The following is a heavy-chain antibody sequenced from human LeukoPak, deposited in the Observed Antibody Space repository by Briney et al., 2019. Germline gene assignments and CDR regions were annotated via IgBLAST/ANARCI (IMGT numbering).Heavy chain of an antibody. Sequence: SETLSLTCTVSGGSISSYYWSWARQPPGKGLEWIGYIYYSGSTSYNPSLRSRVTMSVDTSKNQFSLKLNSVTAADTAVYYCARDGGCSSTSCYPDAFDIWGHGTMVTVSP. V-gene: IGHV4-59*01. CDR3: ARDGGCSSTSCYPDAFDI. J-gene: IGHJ3*02. CDR2: IYYSGST. CDR1: GGSISSYY. D-gene: IGHD2-2*01.